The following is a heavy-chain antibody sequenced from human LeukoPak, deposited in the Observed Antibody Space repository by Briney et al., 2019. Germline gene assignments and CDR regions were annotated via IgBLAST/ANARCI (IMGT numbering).Heavy chain of an antibody. J-gene: IGHJ4*02. V-gene: IGHV3-23*01. D-gene: IGHD3-22*01. CDR1: GTTLSNYG. CDR2: ISDSGGRT. Sequence: GGSLRLSCAVSGTTLSNYGMSWVRQAPGKGLEWVAGISDSGGRTNYADSVKGRFTISRDNPKNTLYLQMNSLRAEDTAVYFCAKRGVVIRVILVGFHKEAYYFDSWSQGALVTVSS. CDR3: AKRGVVIRVILVGFHKEAYYFDS.